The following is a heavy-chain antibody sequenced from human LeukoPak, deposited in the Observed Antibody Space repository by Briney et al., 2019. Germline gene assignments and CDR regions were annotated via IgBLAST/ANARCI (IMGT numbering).Heavy chain of an antibody. Sequence: GGSLRLSCAASGFTFSRYWMHWVRQAPGKGPVWVSLINSDGSSTSYADSVKGRITISRDNAKNTLYLQMNSLRAEDTAVYYCATLRYFDWSDYWGQGTLVTVSS. V-gene: IGHV3-74*01. CDR3: ATLRYFDWSDY. D-gene: IGHD3-9*01. CDR2: INSDGSST. J-gene: IGHJ4*02. CDR1: GFTFSRYW.